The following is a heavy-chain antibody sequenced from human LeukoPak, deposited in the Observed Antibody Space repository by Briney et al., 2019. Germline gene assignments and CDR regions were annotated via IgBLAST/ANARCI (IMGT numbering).Heavy chain of an antibody. J-gene: IGHJ6*03. Sequence: GGSLRLSCAASGFTFSSYAMSWVRQAPGKGLEWVSAISGSGGSTYYADSVKGRFTISRDNSKNTLYLQMNSLRAEDAAVYYCAKRSRVAVAGPYYYYYYMDVWGKGTTVTVSS. CDR3: AKRSRVAVAGPYYYYYYMDV. V-gene: IGHV3-23*01. CDR2: ISGSGGST. D-gene: IGHD6-19*01. CDR1: GFTFSSYA.